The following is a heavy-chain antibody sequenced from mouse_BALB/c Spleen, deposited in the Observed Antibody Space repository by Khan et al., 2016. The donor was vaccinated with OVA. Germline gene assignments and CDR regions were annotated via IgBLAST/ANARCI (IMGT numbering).Heavy chain of an antibody. CDR1: GYTFTSYW. CDR3: VSKGNYDVAMDY. CDR2: IYPGDGDT. Sequence: QVQLKQSGAELARPGASVKLSCKASGYTFTSYWMQWVKQRPGQGLEWIGAIYPGDGDTRYTQKFKGKATLTADKSSSTAYMQLSSLASEDSAVYYCVSKGNYDVAMDYWGQGTSVTVSS. V-gene: IGHV1-87*01. J-gene: IGHJ4*01. D-gene: IGHD2-4*01.